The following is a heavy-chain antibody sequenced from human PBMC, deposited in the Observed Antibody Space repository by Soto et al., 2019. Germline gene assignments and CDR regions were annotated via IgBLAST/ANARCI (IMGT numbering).Heavy chain of an antibody. J-gene: IGHJ6*02. CDR3: AKGLYYYFWSGSSPKLYGMDV. V-gene: IGHV3-23*01. CDR2: ISGSGGST. Sequence: GGSLRLSCAASGFTFSSYAMSWVRQAPGKGLEWVSAISGSGGSTYYADSVKGRFTISRDNSKNTLYLQMNSLRAEDTAVYYCAKGLYYYFWSGSSPKLYGMDVWGQGTTVTVSS. D-gene: IGHD3-3*01. CDR1: GFTFSSYA.